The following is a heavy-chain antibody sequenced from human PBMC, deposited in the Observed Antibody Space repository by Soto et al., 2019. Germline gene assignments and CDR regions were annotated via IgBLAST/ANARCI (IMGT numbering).Heavy chain of an antibody. CDR1: GFTFSSST. Sequence: ESGGGLVKPGGSLRLSCAGSGFTFSSSTMSWVRQAPGKGLEWVSSISSSSSYIYYGGSLKGRFTISRDNAKNSLFLQMNSLRAEDTAVYYCARDLGEMYPIWGQGTLVTVSS. CDR2: ISSSSSYI. D-gene: IGHD3-10*01. J-gene: IGHJ4*02. V-gene: IGHV3-21*01. CDR3: ARDLGEMYPI.